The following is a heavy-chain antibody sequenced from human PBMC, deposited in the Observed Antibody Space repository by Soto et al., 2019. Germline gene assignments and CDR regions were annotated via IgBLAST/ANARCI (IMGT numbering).Heavy chain of an antibody. CDR3: AIAGELPYYYYGMDV. Sequence: QVQLVQSGGEVKKPGASVKVSCKASGYIFTASGVSWVRQAPGQGLEWMGWVSGYNGNTKYEEKLHDRVTMTTDTSTSTAYLELRSLTTDDTAVYYCAIAGELPYYYYGMDVWGQGTTVIVSS. CDR2: VSGYNGNT. CDR1: GYIFTASG. J-gene: IGHJ6*02. D-gene: IGHD1-7*01. V-gene: IGHV1-18*01.